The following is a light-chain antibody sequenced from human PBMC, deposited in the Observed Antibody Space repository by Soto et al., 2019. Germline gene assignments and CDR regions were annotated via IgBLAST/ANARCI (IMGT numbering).Light chain of an antibody. V-gene: IGLV2-8*01. J-gene: IGLJ3*02. CDR2: GVS. CDR3: SSFAGSNNFWV. Sequence: QSVLTQPPSASGSPGQSVTISCTGTSSDVGDYNYVSWYQQHPGKAPKLMIYGVSKRPSGVPDRFSGSKSGNTASLTVSGLQAEDEADYYCSSFAGSNNFWVFGGGTKLTVL. CDR1: SSDVGDYNY.